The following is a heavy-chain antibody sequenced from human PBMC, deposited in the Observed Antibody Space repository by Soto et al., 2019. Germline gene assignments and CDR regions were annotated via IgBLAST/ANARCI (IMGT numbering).Heavy chain of an antibody. J-gene: IGHJ4*02. Sequence: PSETLSLTCTVSGGSISSSSYYWGWIRQPPGKGLEWIGSIYYSGSTYYNPSLKSRVTISVDTSKNQFSLKLSSVTAADTAVYYCARLANSGYDKGVYFDYRAQRTLVTVFS. CDR3: ARLANSGYDKGVYFDY. CDR2: IYYSGST. CDR1: GGSISSSSYY. V-gene: IGHV4-39*01. D-gene: IGHD5-12*01.